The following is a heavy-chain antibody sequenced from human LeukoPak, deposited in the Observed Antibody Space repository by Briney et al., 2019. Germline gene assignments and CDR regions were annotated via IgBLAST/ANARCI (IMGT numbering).Heavy chain of an antibody. CDR2: INDGGYNT. CDR1: GFTFSNYD. D-gene: IGHD4-23*01. Sequence: PGGSLKLSCAASGFTFSNYDMNWVRQAPGKGPEWASAINDGGYNTYYADSVRGRFTISRDNAKNTLYLQMNSLRAEDTAVYYCAKKETVVSPGNYFDHWGQGTLVTVSS. J-gene: IGHJ4*02. CDR3: AKKETVVSPGNYFDH. V-gene: IGHV3-23*01.